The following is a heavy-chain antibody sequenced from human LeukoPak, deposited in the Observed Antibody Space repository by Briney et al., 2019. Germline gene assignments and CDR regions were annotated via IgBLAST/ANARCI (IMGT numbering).Heavy chain of an antibody. CDR1: GGTFSSYA. V-gene: IGHV1-8*02. CDR3: ARDVSTVNYYDSSGSFDY. J-gene: IGHJ4*02. Sequence: ASVKVSCKASGGTFSSYAISWVRQATGQGLEWMGWMNPNSGNTGYAQKFQGRVTMTRNTSISTAYMELSSLRSEDTAVYYCARDVSTVNYYDSSGSFDYWGQGTLVTVSS. D-gene: IGHD3-22*01. CDR2: MNPNSGNT.